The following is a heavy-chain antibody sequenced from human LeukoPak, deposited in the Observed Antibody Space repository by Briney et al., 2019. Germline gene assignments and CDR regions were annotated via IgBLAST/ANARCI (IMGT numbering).Heavy chain of an antibody. CDR3: ARAGRGSGYLSY. V-gene: IGHV4-34*01. CDR2: INHSGST. CDR1: GGSFSGYY. J-gene: IGHJ4*02. D-gene: IGHD3-3*01. Sequence: SETLSLTCAVYGGSFSGYYWSWIRQPPGKGLEWIGEINHSGSTNYNPSLKSRVTISVDTSKNQFPLKLSSVTAADTAVYYCARAGRGSGYLSYWGQGTLVTVSS.